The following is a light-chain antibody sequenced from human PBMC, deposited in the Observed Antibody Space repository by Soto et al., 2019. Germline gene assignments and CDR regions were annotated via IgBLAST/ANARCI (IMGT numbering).Light chain of an antibody. V-gene: IGKV3-20*01. Sequence: ETVLTQSPGTLSLSPGERGTLSCRASQSVSSNYLAWYQRKPVQTPRLLTEDAPSSITGIPDRCSGSGSGTDFTLTISRVEPGDFAVHYCQQYGSPPLTFGGGTKVDSK. CDR1: QSVSSNY. CDR3: QQYGSPPLT. CDR2: DAP. J-gene: IGKJ4*01.